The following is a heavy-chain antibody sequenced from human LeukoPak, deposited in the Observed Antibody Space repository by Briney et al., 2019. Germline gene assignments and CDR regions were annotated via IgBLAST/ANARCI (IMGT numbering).Heavy chain of an antibody. CDR3: AREENNYVWGSPYY. D-gene: IGHD3-16*01. CDR1: GFTFDDYD. CDR2: ISWKSGSI. Sequence: GGSLRLSCAASGFTFDDYDIHWVRQAPGKGLEWVSGISWKSGSIGYADSVKGRFTISGDNAKNSLYLQMNSLRVEDTAVYYCAREENNYVWGSPYYWGQGILVTVSS. J-gene: IGHJ4*02. V-gene: IGHV3-9*01.